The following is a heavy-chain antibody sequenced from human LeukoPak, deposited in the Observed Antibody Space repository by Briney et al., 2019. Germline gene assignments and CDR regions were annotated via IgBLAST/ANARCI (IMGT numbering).Heavy chain of an antibody. CDR3: ARGVRGYSRGSRFDS. CDR1: GFTFSNYW. Sequence: PGGSLRLSCAASGFTFSNYWMSWVRQAPGKGLEWVANIKQDESEKYYVDSVKGRFTISRDNAKNSLYLQMNSLRDEDTAVYYCARGVRGYSRGSRFDSWGQGTLVTVSS. CDR2: IKQDESEK. J-gene: IGHJ4*02. V-gene: IGHV3-7*01. D-gene: IGHD5-18*01.